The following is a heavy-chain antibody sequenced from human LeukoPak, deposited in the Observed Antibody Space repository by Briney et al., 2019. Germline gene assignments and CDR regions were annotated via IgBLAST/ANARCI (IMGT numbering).Heavy chain of an antibody. D-gene: IGHD6-6*01. CDR1: GDSVSGNSVA. V-gene: IGHV6-1*01. J-gene: IGHJ4*02. CDR3: ARDSSSLGLLDY. Sequence: SQTLSLTCAISGDSVSGNSVAWNRIRQSPSRGLERLGRTYYRSKWNNEYAVSVKSRITINSDTSKNQFSLQLNSVTPDDTAVYYCARDSSSLGLLDYWGQGTLVTVSS. CDR2: TYYRSKWNN.